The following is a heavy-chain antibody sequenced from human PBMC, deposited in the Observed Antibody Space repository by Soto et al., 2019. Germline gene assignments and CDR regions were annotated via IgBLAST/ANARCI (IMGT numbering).Heavy chain of an antibody. CDR3: ARDGGGDFWSGYMNEYGMDV. J-gene: IGHJ6*02. Sequence: PSETLSLTCTVSGGSISSGDYYWSWIRQPPGKGLEWIGYIYYSGSTYYNPSLKSRVTISVDTSKNQFSLKLSSVTAADTAVYYCARDGGGDFWSGYMNEYGMDVWGQGTTVTVSS. CDR1: GGSISSGDYY. D-gene: IGHD3-3*01. CDR2: IYYSGST. V-gene: IGHV4-30-4*01.